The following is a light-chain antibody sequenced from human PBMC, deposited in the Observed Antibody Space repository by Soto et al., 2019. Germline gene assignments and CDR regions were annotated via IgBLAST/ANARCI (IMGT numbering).Light chain of an antibody. V-gene: IGKV3-15*01. Sequence: EIVMTQPPATLSVSPGERATLSCRASQRVSSNLAWYQQKPGQAPRLLSDGASTRATGIPARFSGSGSGTEFTLAISSLQSEDFAVFYCQQYNNGPPTWTFGQGTKVDIK. CDR3: QQYNNGPPTWT. CDR2: GAS. J-gene: IGKJ1*01. CDR1: QRVSSN.